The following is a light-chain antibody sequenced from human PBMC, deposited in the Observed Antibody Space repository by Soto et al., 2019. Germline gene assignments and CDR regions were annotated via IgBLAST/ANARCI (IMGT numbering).Light chain of an antibody. J-gene: IGKJ4*01. Sequence: EIVMTQSPAALSVSPGERVTLSCWATQSVSNKLAWYQQKPGQAPRLLIYGASARVTGVPARFSGSGSATDFTLTITSLQSEDFAVYYCQQYDVWPCTFGGGTKVEI. CDR1: QSVSNK. CDR2: GAS. CDR3: QQYDVWPCT. V-gene: IGKV3-15*01.